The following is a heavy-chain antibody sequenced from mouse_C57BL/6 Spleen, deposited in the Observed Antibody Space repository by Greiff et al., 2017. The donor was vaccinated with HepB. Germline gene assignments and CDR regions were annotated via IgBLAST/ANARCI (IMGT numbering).Heavy chain of an antibody. J-gene: IGHJ1*03. CDR1: GNSITSGYD. CDR3: AREVYYVRYFDV. CDR2: ISYSGST. Sequence: EVQRVESGPGMVKPSQSLSLTCTVTGNSITSGYDWHWIRHFPGNKLEWMGYISYSGSTNYNPSLKSRISITHDTSKNHFFLKLNSVTTEDTATYYCAREVYYVRYFDVWGTGTTVTVSS. V-gene: IGHV3-1*01. D-gene: IGHD2-1*01.